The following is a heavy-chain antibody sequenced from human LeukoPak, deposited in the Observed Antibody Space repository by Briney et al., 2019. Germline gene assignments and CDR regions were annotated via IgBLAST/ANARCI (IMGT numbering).Heavy chain of an antibody. Sequence: ASVKVSCKASGYTFTSYAMHWVRQAPGQRLEWMGWINAGNGNTKYSQKFQGRVTITRDTSASTAYMELRSLRSDDTAVYYCAREFTAADYMDVWGKGTTVTVSS. D-gene: IGHD6-13*01. CDR3: AREFTAADYMDV. J-gene: IGHJ6*03. V-gene: IGHV1-3*01. CDR2: INAGNGNT. CDR1: GYTFTSYA.